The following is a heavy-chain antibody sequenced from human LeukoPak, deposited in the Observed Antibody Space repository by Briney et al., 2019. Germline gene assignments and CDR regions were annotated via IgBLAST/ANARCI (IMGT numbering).Heavy chain of an antibody. Sequence: GGSLRLSCEVSGFTFSTYGMSWVRQAPGKGLEWVSAITGSGGRTYYADSVKGRFTISRDNSRDRLYLETNSLRAEDTAVYYCAKGPYGSGRAIRRALDYWGQGTLVTVSS. J-gene: IGHJ4*02. CDR1: GFTFSTYG. D-gene: IGHD3-10*01. V-gene: IGHV3-23*01. CDR2: ITGSGGRT. CDR3: AKGPYGSGRAIRRALDY.